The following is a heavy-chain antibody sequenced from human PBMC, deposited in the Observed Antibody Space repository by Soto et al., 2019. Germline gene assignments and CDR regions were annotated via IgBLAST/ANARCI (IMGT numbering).Heavy chain of an antibody. V-gene: IGHV3-11*05. D-gene: IGHD6-13*01. CDR1: GFKFSDYH. J-gene: IGHJ3*02. CDR2: ISSSGTYT. CDR3: AKDFMSHPVAARGYAFDI. Sequence: PGGSLRLSCAASGFKFSDYHMSWIRQAQGKGLEWVAYISSSGTYTTYTDSVKGRFTISRDNSKNTLYLQMNSLRAEDTAVYYCAKDFMSHPVAARGYAFDIWGQGTMVTVS.